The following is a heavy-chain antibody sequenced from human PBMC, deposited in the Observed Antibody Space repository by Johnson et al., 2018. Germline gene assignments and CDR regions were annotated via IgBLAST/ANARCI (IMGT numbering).Heavy chain of an antibody. Sequence: QVQLVESGGGVVQPGRSXRLSCAASGFTFSSYGMHWVRQAPGKGLEWVAVIWYDGSNKYYADSVKGRFTISRDNSKNTLYLQMNSRRAEDTAVYYCARDRGYGSGSYGAFDIWGQGTMVTVSS. CDR1: GFTFSSYG. CDR2: IWYDGSNK. J-gene: IGHJ3*02. V-gene: IGHV3-33*01. CDR3: ARDRGYGSGSYGAFDI. D-gene: IGHD3-10*01.